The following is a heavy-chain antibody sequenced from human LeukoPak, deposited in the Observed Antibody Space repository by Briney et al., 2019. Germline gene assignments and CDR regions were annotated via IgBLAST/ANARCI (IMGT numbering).Heavy chain of an antibody. CDR2: IKQDGSEK. V-gene: IGHV3-7*01. J-gene: IGHJ5*02. D-gene: IGHD3-22*01. CDR3: ARAHITYDSSGYYYVDWFDP. Sequence: GGSLRLSCAASGFTFTSYWMSWVRQAPGKGLEWVANIKQDGSEKYYVDSVKGRFTISRDNAKNSLYLQMNSLRAEDKAVYYCARAHITYDSSGYYYVDWFDPWGQGTLVTVSS. CDR1: GFTFTSYW.